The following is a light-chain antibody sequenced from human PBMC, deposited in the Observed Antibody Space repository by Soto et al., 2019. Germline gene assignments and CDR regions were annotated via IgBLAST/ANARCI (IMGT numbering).Light chain of an antibody. Sequence: DIQMTQSPSSLSATVGDRVTITCRASQSISFYLNWYQQKPGKAPNLLIYATSSLQSGVPSRFSGSGSGTDFNLTISSLXPEDFATYYCQQSYSPPPWAFGQGTKVDIK. J-gene: IGKJ1*01. V-gene: IGKV1-39*01. CDR1: QSISFY. CDR3: QQSYSPPPWA. CDR2: ATS.